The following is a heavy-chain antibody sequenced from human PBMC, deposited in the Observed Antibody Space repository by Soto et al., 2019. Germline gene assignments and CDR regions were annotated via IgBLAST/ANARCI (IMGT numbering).Heavy chain of an antibody. CDR3: ARVAVADPYYYYYGMDV. CDR1: GFTFSSYS. V-gene: IGHV3-21*01. D-gene: IGHD6-19*01. J-gene: IGHJ6*02. Sequence: EVQLLESGGGLVQPGGSLRLSCAASGFTFSSYSMNWVRQAPGKGLEWVSSISSSSSYIYYADSVKGRFTISRDNAKNSLYLQMNSLRAEDTAVYYCARVAVADPYYYYYGMDVWGQGTTVTVSS. CDR2: ISSSSSYI.